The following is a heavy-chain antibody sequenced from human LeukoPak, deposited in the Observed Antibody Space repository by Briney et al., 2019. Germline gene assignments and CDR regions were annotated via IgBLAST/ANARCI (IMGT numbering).Heavy chain of an antibody. Sequence: ASVKVSCKASGHTFTSYGISWVRQAPGQGLEWMGWISAYNGNTNYAQKLQGRVTMTTDTSTSTAYMELRSLRSDDTAVYYCASSDYDFWSGRFDPWGQGTLVTVSS. J-gene: IGHJ5*02. CDR1: GHTFTSYG. CDR2: ISAYNGNT. V-gene: IGHV1-18*01. D-gene: IGHD3-3*01. CDR3: ASSDYDFWSGRFDP.